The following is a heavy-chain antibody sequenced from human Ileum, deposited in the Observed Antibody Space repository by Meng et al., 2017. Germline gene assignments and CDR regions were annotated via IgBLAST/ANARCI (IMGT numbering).Heavy chain of an antibody. D-gene: IGHD3-22*01. Sequence: GRREESGPGLGKPSGTRSLTCAVSGTWWSWVRQPPGKGLEWIGEIFQSGRTNYNPSLKSRVTISIDKSKSQISLQLSAVTAADTAVYSCATSNDRDVYYLGYWGQGTLVTVSS. V-gene: IGHV4-4*02. CDR1: GTW. CDR3: ATSNDRDVYYLGY. J-gene: IGHJ4*02. CDR2: IFQSGRT.